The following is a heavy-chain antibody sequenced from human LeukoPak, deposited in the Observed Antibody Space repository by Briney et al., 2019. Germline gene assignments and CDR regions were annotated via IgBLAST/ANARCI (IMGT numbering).Heavy chain of an antibody. J-gene: IGHJ6*03. CDR2: ISSSSSTI. V-gene: IGHV3-48*04. CDR1: GFTFSSYS. CDR3: ARTRDYCYYMDV. Sequence: GGSLRLSCAASGFTFSSYSMNWVRQAPGKGLEWVSYISSSSSTIYYADSVKGRFTISRDNAKNSLYLQMNSLRAEDTAVYYCARTRDYCYYMDVWGKGTTVTVSS.